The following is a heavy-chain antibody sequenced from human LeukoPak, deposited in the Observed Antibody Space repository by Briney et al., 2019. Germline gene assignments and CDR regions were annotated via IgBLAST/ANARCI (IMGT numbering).Heavy chain of an antibody. V-gene: IGHV3-23*01. Sequence: GGSLRLSCAASGFTFSTYGVYWVRRAPGKGLEWASSNSGGSSYYADSVKGRFTISRDNSKNTLYLQMNSLRAEDTAVYYCAKDLGSSGWYIDYWGQGTLVTVSS. J-gene: IGHJ4*02. CDR1: GFTFSTYG. CDR2: NSGGSS. CDR3: AKDLGSSGWYIDY. D-gene: IGHD6-19*01.